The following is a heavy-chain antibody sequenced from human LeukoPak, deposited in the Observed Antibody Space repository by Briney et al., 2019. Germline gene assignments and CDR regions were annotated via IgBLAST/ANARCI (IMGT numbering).Heavy chain of an antibody. D-gene: IGHD4-11*01. CDR3: ARDENTVTAYYYGMDV. V-gene: IGHV3-33*01. Sequence: PGGSLRLSCAASGFTFSSYGMHWVRQAPGKGLEGVAVIWYDGSNKYYADSVKGRFTISRDNSKNTLYLQMNSLRAEDTAVYYCARDENTVTAYYYGMDVWGQGTTVTVSS. J-gene: IGHJ6*02. CDR1: GFTFSSYG. CDR2: IWYDGSNK.